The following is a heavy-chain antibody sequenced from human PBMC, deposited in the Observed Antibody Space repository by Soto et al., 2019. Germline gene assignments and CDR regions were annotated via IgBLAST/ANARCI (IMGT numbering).Heavy chain of an antibody. V-gene: IGHV4-30-4*01. CDR2: IYYSGST. Sequence: LSVTYSVSGGSIGSRGCCWMWIRKPPGKGLKWIGYIYYSGSTYYNPSLKSRVTISVDTSKNQFSLKLSSVTAADTAVYYCARVPFVLLWFGEFLGPASGGMNVWGHGTTVPVSS. D-gene: IGHD3-10*01. J-gene: IGHJ6*02. CDR3: ARVPFVLLWFGEFLGPASGGMNV. CDR1: GGSIGSRGCC.